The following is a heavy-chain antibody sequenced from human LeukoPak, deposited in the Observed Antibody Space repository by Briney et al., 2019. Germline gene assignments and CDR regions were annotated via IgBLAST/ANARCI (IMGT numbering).Heavy chain of an antibody. V-gene: IGHV4-4*07. CDR3: ARALGCCSYASCPNWFDP. D-gene: IGHD2-2*01. J-gene: IGHJ5*02. Sequence: NPSETLSLTCTVSGGSISNFYWTWIRQPAGKGLEWIGHIYPSGSTNYNPSLKSRVTMSVDTSKNQFSLKLSSVTAADTAVYYCARALGCCSYASCPNWFDPWGQGTLVTVSS. CDR1: GGSISNFY. CDR2: IYPSGST.